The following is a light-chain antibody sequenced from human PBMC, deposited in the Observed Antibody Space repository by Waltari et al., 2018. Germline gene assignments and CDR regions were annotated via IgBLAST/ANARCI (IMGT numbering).Light chain of an antibody. CDR2: KVS. CDR3: MQGTHWPYT. Sequence: DVVMTQSPLSLPVTLGQPASLSCKSSQSIVYSDGNIYLNWIKQRPGQSPRRLINKVSTRDAGVPDRFRGSGSGTDFTLKISSVEAEDVGVYYCMQGTHWPYTFGQGTKLEIK. V-gene: IGKV2-30*01. CDR1: QSIVYSDGNIY. J-gene: IGKJ2*01.